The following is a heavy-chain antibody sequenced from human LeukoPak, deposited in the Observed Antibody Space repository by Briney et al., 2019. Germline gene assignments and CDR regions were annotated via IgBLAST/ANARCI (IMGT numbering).Heavy chain of an antibody. Sequence: GGALRLSCAASGFTSSSYGMHRLRQAPAKGLEGVAVIWYDGSNKYCAVSVKGRFTISRDNSKNKLYLQLNRLRDEGPTLYYCAKISGVNYDILTSYTRQQNTFDYWGQGTLVTVSS. CDR1: GFTSSSYG. D-gene: IGHD3-9*01. CDR3: AKISGVNYDILTSYTRQQNTFDY. CDR2: IWYDGSNK. J-gene: IGHJ4*02. V-gene: IGHV3-30*02.